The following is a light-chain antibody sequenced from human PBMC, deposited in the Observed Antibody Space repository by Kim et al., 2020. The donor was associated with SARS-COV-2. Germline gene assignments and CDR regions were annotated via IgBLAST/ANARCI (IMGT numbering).Light chain of an antibody. J-gene: IGLJ3*02. CDR3: AAWDDSLSAWV. CDR2: RNY. V-gene: IGLV1-47*01. CDR1: SSNIGPNY. Sequence: ELTQPPSASGTPGQRVTVTCSGNSSNIGPNYVYWYQHFPGTVPKLLIFRNYQRPSGVPDRFSGSKSGTSASLAIIGLRSEDEADYHCAAWDDSLSAWVFGGGTKVTVL.